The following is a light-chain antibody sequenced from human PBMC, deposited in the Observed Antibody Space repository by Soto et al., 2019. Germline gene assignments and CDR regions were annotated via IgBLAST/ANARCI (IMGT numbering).Light chain of an antibody. V-gene: IGKV3D-15*01. Sequence: ERGMTQSPATLSVSPGERATLSCRASQSVSSNLAWYQQKPGQAPRLLIYGASTRATGIPATFSGSGSGTDFTLTINSLEPEDFAVYYCQHRSIWPVSFGRGTLLEIK. CDR2: GAS. CDR3: QHRSIWPVS. CDR1: QSVSSN. J-gene: IGKJ5*01.